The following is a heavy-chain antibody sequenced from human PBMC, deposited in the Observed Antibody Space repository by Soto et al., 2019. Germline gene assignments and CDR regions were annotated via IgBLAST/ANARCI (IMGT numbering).Heavy chain of an antibody. CDR1: GFTFSSYG. J-gene: IGHJ4*02. V-gene: IGHV3-23*01. CDR3: ASYYYDSSGYYHYFDD. Sequence: EVQLLESGGGLVQPGGSLRVSCAASGFTFSSYGMSWVRQAPGKGLEWVLGISGSGGSTYYADSVKGRFTISRDNSKNTLYLQMNSLRVEDTASYYCASYYYDSSGYYHYFDDWGQGILVTVSS. CDR2: ISGSGGST. D-gene: IGHD3-22*01.